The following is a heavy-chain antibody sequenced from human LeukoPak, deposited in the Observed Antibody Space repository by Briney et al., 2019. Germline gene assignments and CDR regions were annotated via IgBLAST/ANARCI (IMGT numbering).Heavy chain of an antibody. CDR1: GFTFSSYA. J-gene: IGHJ6*03. Sequence: PGGSLRLSCAASGFTFSSYAMSWVRQAPGEGLEWVSAISGSGGSTYYADSVKGRFTISRDNSKNTLYLQMNSLRAEDTAVYYCAKDSSSSYYYYYMDVWGKGTTVTVSS. CDR3: AKDSSSSYYYYYMDV. V-gene: IGHV3-23*01. D-gene: IGHD6-6*01. CDR2: ISGSGGST.